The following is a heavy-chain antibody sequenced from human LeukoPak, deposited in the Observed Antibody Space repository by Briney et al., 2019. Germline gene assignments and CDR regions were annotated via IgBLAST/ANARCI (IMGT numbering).Heavy chain of an antibody. Sequence: GGSLRLSCAASGFTVSSNYMSWVRQAPGKGLEWVSVIYSGGSTYYADSVKGRFTISRDNSKNTLYLQMNSLRAEDTAVYYCAGGYSSSWYELGSAFDIWGQGAMVTVSS. J-gene: IGHJ3*02. D-gene: IGHD6-13*01. CDR2: IYSGGST. CDR1: GFTVSSNY. CDR3: AGGYSSSWYELGSAFDI. V-gene: IGHV3-53*01.